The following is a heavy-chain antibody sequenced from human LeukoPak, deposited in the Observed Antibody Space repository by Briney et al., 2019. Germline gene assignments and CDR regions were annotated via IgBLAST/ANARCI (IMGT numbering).Heavy chain of an antibody. D-gene: IGHD1-26*01. CDR1: GGTFSSYA. CDR2: VIPIFGTA. Sequence: SVKVSCKASGGTFSSYAISWVRQAPGQGLEWMGGVIPIFGTANYAQKFQGRVTITTDESTSTAYMELSSLRSEDTAVYYCARQWELGFWFDYWGQGTLVTVS. CDR3: ARQWELGFWFDY. J-gene: IGHJ4*02. V-gene: IGHV1-69*05.